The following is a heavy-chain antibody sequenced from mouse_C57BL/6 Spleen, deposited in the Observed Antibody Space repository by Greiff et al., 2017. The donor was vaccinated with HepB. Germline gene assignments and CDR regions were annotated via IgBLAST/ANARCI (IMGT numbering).Heavy chain of an antibody. CDR2: ISDGGSYT. J-gene: IGHJ2*01. V-gene: IGHV5-4*01. CDR1: GFTFSSYA. CDR3: ARDELQTYFDY. Sequence: EVNVVESGGGLVKPGGSLKLSCAASGFTFSSYAMSWVRQTPEKRLEWVATISDGGSYTYYPDNVKGRFTISRDNAKNNLYLQMSHLKSEDTAMYYCARDELQTYFDYWGQGTTLTVSS.